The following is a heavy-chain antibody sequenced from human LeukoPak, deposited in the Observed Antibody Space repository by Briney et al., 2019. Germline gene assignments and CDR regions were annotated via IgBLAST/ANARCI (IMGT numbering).Heavy chain of an antibody. Sequence: SVKVSCKASGGTFSSYAISWVRQAPGQGLEWMGGIIPIFGTANYAQKFQGRVTITADESTSTAYMELSSLRSEDTAAHYCARTAGVAVALSLGYWGQETLVTVSS. CDR3: ARTAGVAVALSLGY. V-gene: IGHV1-69*13. D-gene: IGHD6-19*01. J-gene: IGHJ4*02. CDR1: GGTFSSYA. CDR2: IIPIFGTA.